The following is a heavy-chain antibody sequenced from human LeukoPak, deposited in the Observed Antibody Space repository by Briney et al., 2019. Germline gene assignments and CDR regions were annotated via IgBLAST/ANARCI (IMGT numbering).Heavy chain of an antibody. CDR1: GFTFNIHA. J-gene: IGHJ4*02. CDR3: ARSPTTGWYYFED. D-gene: IGHD6-19*01. CDR2: LNSNGGAT. V-gene: IGHV3-64*02. Sequence: GGSLRLSCAASGFTFNIHAMHWVRQAPGKGLEYVSGLNSNGGATYYSDSVQARFVICRDNSKDTLYLQMDRLRTEDTAVYYCARSPTTGWYYFEDWGQGTLVTVSS.